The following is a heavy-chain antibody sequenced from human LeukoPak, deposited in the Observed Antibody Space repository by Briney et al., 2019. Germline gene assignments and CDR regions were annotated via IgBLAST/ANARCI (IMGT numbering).Heavy chain of an antibody. J-gene: IGHJ4*02. CDR2: IYYSGST. CDR3: ARETSGRGYFDY. Sequence: SETLSLTCTVSGGSISSYYWSWIRQPPGKGLEWIGYIYYSGSTNYNSSLKSRVTISVDTSKNQFSLKLSSVTAADTAVYYCARETSGRGYFDYWGQGTLVTVSS. D-gene: IGHD3-10*01. CDR1: GGSISSYY. V-gene: IGHV4-59*01.